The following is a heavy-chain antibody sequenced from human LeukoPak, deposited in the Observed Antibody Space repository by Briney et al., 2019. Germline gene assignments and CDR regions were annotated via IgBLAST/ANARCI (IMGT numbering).Heavy chain of an antibody. V-gene: IGHV4-34*01. J-gene: IGHJ5*02. D-gene: IGHD3-10*01. CDR2: INHSGST. CDR3: ARSDYYGSGSYGAEGYNWFDP. Sequence: SETLSLTCAVYGVSFSGYYWSWIRQPPGKGLEWIGEINHSGSTNYNPSLKSRVTISVDTSKNQFSLKLISVTAADTAVYYCARSDYYGSGSYGAEGYNWFDPWGQGTLVTVSS. CDR1: GVSFSGYY.